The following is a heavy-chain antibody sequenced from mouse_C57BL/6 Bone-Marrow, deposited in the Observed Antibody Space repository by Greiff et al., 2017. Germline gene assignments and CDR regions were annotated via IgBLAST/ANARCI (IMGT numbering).Heavy chain of an antibody. D-gene: IGHD1-1*01. CDR1: GFTFSSYA. Sequence: EVQLVESGGGLVKPGGSLKLSCAASGFTFSSYAMSWVRQTPEKRLEWVATISDGGSYTYYPDNVKGRFTISRDNAKNNLYLQMSHLKSEDTAMYYCARDRVITTVVATPAWFAYWGQGTLVTVSA. CDR3: ARDRVITTVVATPAWFAY. V-gene: IGHV5-4*01. CDR2: ISDGGSYT. J-gene: IGHJ3*01.